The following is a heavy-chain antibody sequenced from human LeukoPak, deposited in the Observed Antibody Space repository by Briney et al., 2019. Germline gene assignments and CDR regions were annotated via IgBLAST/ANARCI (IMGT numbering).Heavy chain of an antibody. J-gene: IGHJ3*02. CDR1: GGTFSSYA. CDR3: ARIAAARAFDI. CDR2: IISIFGTA. Sequence: GASVKVSCKASGGTFSSYAISWVRQAPGQGLEWMGRIISIFGTANYAQKFQGRVTITTDESTSTAYMELSNLRSEDTAVYYCARIAAARAFDIWGQGTMVTVSS. V-gene: IGHV1-69*05. D-gene: IGHD6-13*01.